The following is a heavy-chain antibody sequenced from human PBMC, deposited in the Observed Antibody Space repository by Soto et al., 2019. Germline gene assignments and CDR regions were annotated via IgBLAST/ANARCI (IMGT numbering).Heavy chain of an antibody. V-gene: IGHV3-30*18. J-gene: IGHJ3*02. CDR1: GFTFSSYC. Sequence: VGSLSLSCAASGFTFSSYCMHLVRQAPGKGLEWVAVISYDGSNKYYADSVKGRFTISRDNSKNTLYLQMNSLRAEDTAVYYCAKLEGEAIVVVVAADDAFDIWGQGTMVTVSS. CDR3: AKLEGEAIVVVVAADDAFDI. CDR2: ISYDGSNK. D-gene: IGHD2-15*01.